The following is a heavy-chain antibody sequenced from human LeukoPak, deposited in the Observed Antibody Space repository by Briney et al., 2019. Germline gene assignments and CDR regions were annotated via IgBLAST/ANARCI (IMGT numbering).Heavy chain of an antibody. CDR1: GFTFSSYA. J-gene: IGHJ4*02. D-gene: IGHD3-9*01. CDR3: AKSSRLRYFDWLLYYDY. Sequence: PGGSLRLSCAASGFTFSSYAMSWVRQAPGKGLAWVSAISGSGGSTYYADSVKGRFTISRDNSKNTPYLQMNSLRAEDTAVYYCAKSSRLRYFDWLLYYDYWGQGTLVTVSS. V-gene: IGHV3-23*01. CDR2: ISGSGGST.